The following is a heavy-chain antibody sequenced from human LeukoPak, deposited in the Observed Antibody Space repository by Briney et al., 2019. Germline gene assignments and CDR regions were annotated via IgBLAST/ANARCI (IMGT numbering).Heavy chain of an antibody. CDR2: ISVYNGNT. V-gene: IGHV1-18*01. J-gene: IGHJ4*02. CDR1: DYTFTSYG. Sequence: ASVKVSCKASDYTFTSYGISWVRQAPGQGLEWMGWISVYNGNTNYAQKFQGRVTMTTDTSRSTAYMELRRLRSHDTAMYYCARDFKRITVAGIGYDYWGQGTLVTVSS. D-gene: IGHD6-19*01. CDR3: ARDFKRITVAGIGYDY.